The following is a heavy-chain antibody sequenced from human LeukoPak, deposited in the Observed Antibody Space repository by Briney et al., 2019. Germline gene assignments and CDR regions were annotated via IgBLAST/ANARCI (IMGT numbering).Heavy chain of an antibody. CDR3: ARGGGSYYDSSATEFDAFDI. V-gene: IGHV3-48*01. CDR1: GFPFSSYR. Sequence: GGSLRLSCAASGFPFSSYRMNWVRQAPGKGLEWVSYISRSSSSIYYADSVKGRFTISRDSAKNSLYLQMNSLRAEDTAVYYCARGGGSYYDSSATEFDAFDIWGQGTMVTVSS. J-gene: IGHJ3*02. CDR2: ISRSSSSI. D-gene: IGHD3-22*01.